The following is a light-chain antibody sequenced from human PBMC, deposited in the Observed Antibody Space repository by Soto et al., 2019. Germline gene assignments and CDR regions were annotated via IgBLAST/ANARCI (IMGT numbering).Light chain of an antibody. CDR2: GAS. V-gene: IGKV3-15*01. CDR3: QQYNNWPPWT. CDR1: QSVSSN. Sequence: EIVMTQSPATLSVSPGERATLSRRASQSVSSNLAWYQQKPGQAPRLLIYGASTRATGIPARFSGSGSGTEFTLDISSLQSEDFAVYYCQQYNNWPPWTFGQGTKVDIK. J-gene: IGKJ1*01.